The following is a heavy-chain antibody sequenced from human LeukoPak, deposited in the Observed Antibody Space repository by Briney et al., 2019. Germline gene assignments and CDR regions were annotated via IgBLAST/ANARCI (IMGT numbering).Heavy chain of an antibody. Sequence: SETLSLTCTVSGYSISSGYYWGWIRQPPGKGLEWIGSIYHSGSTYYNPSLKSRVTISVDTSKNQFSLKLSSVTAADTAVYCCARDLVAVAGGDYWGQGTLVTVSS. CDR2: IYHSGST. CDR1: GYSISSGYY. J-gene: IGHJ4*02. CDR3: ARDLVAVAGGDY. D-gene: IGHD6-19*01. V-gene: IGHV4-38-2*02.